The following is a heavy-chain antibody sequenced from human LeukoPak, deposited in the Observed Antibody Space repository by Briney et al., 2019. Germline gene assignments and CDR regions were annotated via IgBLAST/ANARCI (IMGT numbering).Heavy chain of an antibody. CDR1: GGSFSGYY. D-gene: IGHD3-22*01. V-gene: IGHV4-34*01. CDR3: ARSHYEDSSGFYYRRYYFDY. J-gene: IGHJ4*02. CDR2: INHSGST. Sequence: PSETLSLTCAVHGGSFSGYYWSWVRQPPGKGLEWIGEINHSGSTNSNPSLKSRVTLSVDSSKNQFSLKLSSVTAADTAVYYCARSHYEDSSGFYYRRYYFDYWGQGTLVAVSS.